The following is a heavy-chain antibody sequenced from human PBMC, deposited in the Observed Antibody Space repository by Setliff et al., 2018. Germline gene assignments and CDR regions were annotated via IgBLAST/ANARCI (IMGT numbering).Heavy chain of an antibody. J-gene: IGHJ4*02. CDR3: AREYSYGSRYFDY. CDR1: GFTFGDFA. V-gene: IGHV3-23*01. CDR2: IGGRGIST. Sequence: GGSLRLSCAASGFTFGDFAMTWVRQAPGKGLEWVSGIGGRGISTYYADSVKGRFIISRDNSENTLYLQMNSLRAEDTAIYYCAREYSYGSRYFDYWGQGTLVTVSS. D-gene: IGHD5-18*01.